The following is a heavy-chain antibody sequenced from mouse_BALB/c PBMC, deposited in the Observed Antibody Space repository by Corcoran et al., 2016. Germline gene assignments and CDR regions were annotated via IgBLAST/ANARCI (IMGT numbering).Heavy chain of an antibody. V-gene: IGHV1S34*01. Sequence: LVKTGASVKISCKASGYSFTGYYMHWVKQSHGKSLEWIGYISCYNGATSYNQKFKGKATFTVDTSSSTAYMQFNSLTSEDSAVYYCARPHYYGSSYAMDYWGQGTSVTVSS. D-gene: IGHD1-1*01. J-gene: IGHJ4*01. CDR3: ARPHYYGSSYAMDY. CDR1: GYSFTGYY. CDR2: ISCYNGAT.